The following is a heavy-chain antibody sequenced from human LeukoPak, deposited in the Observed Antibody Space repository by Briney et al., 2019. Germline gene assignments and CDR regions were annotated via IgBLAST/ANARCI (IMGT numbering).Heavy chain of an antibody. J-gene: IGHJ3*02. D-gene: IGHD5-18*01. CDR2: ITGGGGTT. V-gene: IGHV3-23*01. CDR3: AKGRGYSYGDAFDI. CDR1: GFTFSKYA. Sequence: GGSLRLSCAASGFTFSKYAITWVRQAPGKGLEWVSVITGGGGTTYYADSVKGRFTISRDNSKNSLYLQMNSLRVEDTAVYYCAKGRGYSYGDAFDIWGQGTMVAVSS.